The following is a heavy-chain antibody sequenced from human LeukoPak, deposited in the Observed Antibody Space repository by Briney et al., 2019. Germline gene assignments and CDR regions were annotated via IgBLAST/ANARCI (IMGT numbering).Heavy chain of an antibody. CDR3: ARELNYDSSGYYFDY. D-gene: IGHD3-22*01. CDR1: GYTFTSYG. Sequence: VASVKVSCKASGYTFTSYGISWVRQAPGQGLEWMGWINPNSGGTDYAQKFQGRVTMTRDTSISTAYMELSRLRSDDTAVYYCARELNYDSSGYYFDYWGQGTLVTVSS. CDR2: INPNSGGT. V-gene: IGHV1-2*02. J-gene: IGHJ4*02.